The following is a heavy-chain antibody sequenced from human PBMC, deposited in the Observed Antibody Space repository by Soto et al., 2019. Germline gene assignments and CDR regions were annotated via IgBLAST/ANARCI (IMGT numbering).Heavy chain of an antibody. Sequence: ASVKVSCKASGYTFTSYDINWVRQATGQGLEWMGWMNPNSGNTGYAQKFQGRVTMTRNTSISTAYMELSSLRSEDTAVYYCARGLLYDFWSGYLPPNWFDPWGQGTLVTVSS. CDR3: ARGLLYDFWSGYLPPNWFDP. CDR1: GYTFTSYD. CDR2: MNPNSGNT. J-gene: IGHJ5*02. D-gene: IGHD3-3*01. V-gene: IGHV1-8*01.